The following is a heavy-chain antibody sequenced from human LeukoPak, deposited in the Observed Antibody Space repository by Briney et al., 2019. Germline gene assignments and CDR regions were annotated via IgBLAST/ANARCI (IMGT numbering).Heavy chain of an antibody. CDR1: GFTFSSYA. J-gene: IGHJ4*02. V-gene: IGHV3-30-3*02. CDR3: AKSGGGCSSTSCYNY. CDR2: ISYDGSNK. Sequence: GRSLRLSCAASGFTFSSYAMHWVRQAPGKGLECVAVISYDGSNKYYADSVKGRFTISRDNSKNTLYLQMNSLRAEDTAVYYCAKSGGGCSSTSCYNYWGQGTLVTVSS. D-gene: IGHD2-2*02.